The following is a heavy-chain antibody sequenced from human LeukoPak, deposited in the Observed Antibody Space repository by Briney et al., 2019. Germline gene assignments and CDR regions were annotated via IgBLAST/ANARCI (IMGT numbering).Heavy chain of an antibody. J-gene: IGHJ3*02. CDR3: ARVGKYYYDRTGAFDI. CDR2: IYTSGST. CDR1: GGSISTYY. Sequence: SETLSLTCAVSGGSISTYYWSWIRQPAGKGLEWIGRIYTSGSTNYNPSLKSRVTMSVDTSKNHFSLKLSSVTAADTAIYYCARVGKYYYDRTGAFDIWGQGTMVTVSS. V-gene: IGHV4-4*07. D-gene: IGHD3-22*01.